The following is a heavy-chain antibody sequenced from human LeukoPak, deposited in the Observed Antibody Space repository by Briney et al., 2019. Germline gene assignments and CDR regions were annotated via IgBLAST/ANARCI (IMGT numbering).Heavy chain of an antibody. J-gene: IGHJ4*02. D-gene: IGHD1-26*01. CDR1: GYTLISYA. CDR2: ITAYNGYT. Sequence: ASVKVSCKASGYTLISYAISWVRQAPGQGLEWMGWITAYNGYTTYAQKLQGRVTMTTDTSTSTAYMEVMSLKSDDTAVYYCARANSGSYSPYFDYWGQGTLVTVSS. CDR3: ARANSGSYSPYFDY. V-gene: IGHV1-18*01.